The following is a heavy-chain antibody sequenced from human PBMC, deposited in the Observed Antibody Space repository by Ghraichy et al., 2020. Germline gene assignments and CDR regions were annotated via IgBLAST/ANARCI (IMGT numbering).Heavy chain of an antibody. V-gene: IGHV3-15*01. D-gene: IGHD3-3*01. CDR1: GFTFSNAW. J-gene: IGHJ6*02. CDR3: TTYEGEDFWRTYGMDV. Sequence: GESLNISCAASGFTFSNAWMSWVRQAPGKGLEWVGRIKSKTDGGTTDYAAPVKGRFTISRDDSKNTLYLQMNSLKTEDTAVYYCTTYEGEDFWRTYGMDVWGQGTTVTVSS. CDR2: IKSKTDGGTT.